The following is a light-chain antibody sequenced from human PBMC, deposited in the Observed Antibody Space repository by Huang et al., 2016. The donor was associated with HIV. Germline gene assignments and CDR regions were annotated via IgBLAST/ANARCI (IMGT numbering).Light chain of an antibody. Sequence: EIVLTQSPGTLSLSPGERATLSCRASQSVSSSYLAWYQQTPGQAPSLLLYGASSRAPGIPDRFSGSGSGTDFTLTISRLEPEDFAVYYCQRYGDSPPTFGQGTKVEI. CDR3: QRYGDSPPT. V-gene: IGKV3-20*01. J-gene: IGKJ1*01. CDR1: QSVSSSY. CDR2: GAS.